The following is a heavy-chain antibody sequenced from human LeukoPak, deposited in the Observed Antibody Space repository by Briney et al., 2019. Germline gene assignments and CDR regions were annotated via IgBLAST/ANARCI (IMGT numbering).Heavy chain of an antibody. CDR1: GITFTSYY. CDR2: INPSGDAT. D-gene: IGHD6-25*01. Sequence: GASVKLSCKASGITFTSYYIHWVRQAPGQGLEWMGLINPSGDATTYAQQFRGRVTMTRDTSTSTVYMEVSSLRSEDTAVYYCARVLSEARGRDAFHVWGQGTVVTVSS. V-gene: IGHV1-46*01. J-gene: IGHJ3*01. CDR3: ARVLSEARGRDAFHV.